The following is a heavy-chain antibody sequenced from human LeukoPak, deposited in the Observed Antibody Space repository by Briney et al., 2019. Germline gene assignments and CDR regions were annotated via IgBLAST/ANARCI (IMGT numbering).Heavy chain of an antibody. Sequence: GASVKVSCKVSGYTLTELSMHWVRQAPGKGPEWMGGFDPEDGETIYAQKFQGRVTMTEDTSTDTAYMELSSLRSEDTAVYYCATEGVSGWLQFQPSLYYFDYWGQGTLVTVSS. CDR3: ATEGVSGWLQFQPSLYYFDY. D-gene: IGHD5-24*01. CDR1: GYTLTELS. J-gene: IGHJ4*02. V-gene: IGHV1-24*01. CDR2: FDPEDGET.